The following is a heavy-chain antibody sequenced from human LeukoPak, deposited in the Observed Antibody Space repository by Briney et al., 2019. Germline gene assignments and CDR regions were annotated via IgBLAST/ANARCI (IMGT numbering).Heavy chain of an antibody. J-gene: IGHJ3*02. D-gene: IGHD3-3*01. CDR2: IYYSGST. CDR1: GASLSSAHG. Sequence: SETLSLTCTVSGASLSSAHGWSWIRQPPGKGLEWIGYIYYSGSTYYNPSLKSRVTISVDTSKNQFSLKLSSVTAADTAVYYCASSLRFLEWFPDAFDIWGQGTMVTVSS. V-gene: IGHV4-31*03. CDR3: ASSLRFLEWFPDAFDI.